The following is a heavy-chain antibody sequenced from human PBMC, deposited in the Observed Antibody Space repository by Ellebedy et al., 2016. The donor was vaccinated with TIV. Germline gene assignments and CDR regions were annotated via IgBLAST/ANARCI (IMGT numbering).Heavy chain of an antibody. J-gene: IGHJ4*02. Sequence: SETLSLTXAVYGASFSHYYWTWIRQSPGKGLEWIGEINHSGSSNHNPSLKSRVTLSVDRSKNHFSLKLNSVTAADTAVYSCARGRGGAYSIPFDYWGQGTLVTVSS. V-gene: IGHV4-34*01. CDR1: GASFSHYY. CDR2: INHSGSS. CDR3: ARGRGGAYSIPFDY. D-gene: IGHD2-21*01.